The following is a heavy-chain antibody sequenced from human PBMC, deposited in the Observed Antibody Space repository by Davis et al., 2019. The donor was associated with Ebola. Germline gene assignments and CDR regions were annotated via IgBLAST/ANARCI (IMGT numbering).Heavy chain of an antibody. V-gene: IGHV4-31*03. Sequence: PSETLSLTCTVSGGSISSGGYYWSWIRQHPGKGLEWIGYIYYSGSTYYNPSLKSRVTISVDTSKNQFSLKLSSVTAADTAVYYCARGVRGDNSGFDYWGQGTLVTVSS. CDR3: ARGVRGDNSGFDY. J-gene: IGHJ4*02. CDR1: GGSISSGGYY. CDR2: IYYSGST. D-gene: IGHD1-1*01.